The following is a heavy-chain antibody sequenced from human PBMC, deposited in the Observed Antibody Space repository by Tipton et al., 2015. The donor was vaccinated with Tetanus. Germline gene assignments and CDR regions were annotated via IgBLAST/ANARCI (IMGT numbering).Heavy chain of an antibody. D-gene: IGHD1/OR15-1a*01. J-gene: IGHJ3*02. CDR3: ARIGWPENNKPGFDI. CDR1: GGSISTYY. V-gene: IGHV4-59*13. Sequence: TLSLTCIVSGGSISTYYWSWIRQRPGRGLEWVGYVHYTGKDNYNPSLRSRVTLSVDTSKNQFSLQMSSVTAADTAVYYCARIGWPENNKPGFDIWGQGTMVNVSS. CDR2: VHYTGKD.